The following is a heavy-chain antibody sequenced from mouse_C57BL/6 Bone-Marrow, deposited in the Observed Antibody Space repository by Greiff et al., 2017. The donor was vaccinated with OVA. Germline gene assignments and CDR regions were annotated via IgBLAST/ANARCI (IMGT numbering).Heavy chain of an antibody. Sequence: QVQLQQPGAELVMPGASVKLSCKASGYTFTSYWMHWVKQRPGQGLEWIGEIDPSDSYTNYNQKFKGKSTLTVDKSSSTAYMQLSSLTSEDSAVCDSERDSTMVTTKAMDDWGKGTSVTVSS. V-gene: IGHV1-69*01. D-gene: IGHD2-2*01. J-gene: IGHJ4*01. CDR3: ERDSTMVTTKAMDD. CDR1: GYTFTSYW. CDR2: IDPSDSYT.